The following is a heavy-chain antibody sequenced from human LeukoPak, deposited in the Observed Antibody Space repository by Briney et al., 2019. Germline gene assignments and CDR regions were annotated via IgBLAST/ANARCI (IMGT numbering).Heavy chain of an antibody. D-gene: IGHD5/OR15-5a*01. CDR2: INKDGGEK. CDR3: ARGSVSPHHFNY. J-gene: IGHJ4*02. V-gene: IGHV3-7*03. CDR1: GFTFSSYW. Sequence: GGSLRLSCAASGFTFSSYWMSWVRQAPGKGLEWVANINKDGGEKYYVDSVKGRFTISRDNAKNSLYLQMNSLRAEDTAMYYCARGSVSPHHFNYWGQGTLVTVSS.